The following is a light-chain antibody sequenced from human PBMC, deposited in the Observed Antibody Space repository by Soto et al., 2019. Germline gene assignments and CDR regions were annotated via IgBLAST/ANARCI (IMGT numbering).Light chain of an antibody. CDR3: QQYGSSRPIT. CDR2: GAS. V-gene: IGKV3-20*01. Sequence: EIVLTQSPGTLSLSPGQKSTLSCRASQSVSSSYLAWYQQKPGHAPRLLIYGASSRATGIPDSFSGSGSATDFTLPISRLEPEDFAAYYCQQYGSSRPITFGHGTRLEIK. CDR1: QSVSSSY. J-gene: IGKJ5*01.